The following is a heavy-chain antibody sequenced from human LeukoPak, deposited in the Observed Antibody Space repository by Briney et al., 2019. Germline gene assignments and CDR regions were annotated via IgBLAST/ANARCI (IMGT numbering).Heavy chain of an antibody. D-gene: IGHD6-13*01. J-gene: IGHJ4*02. CDR1: GFTFSSYW. CDR3: ARGGPIAAAGVYFDY. V-gene: IGHV3-74*01. Sequence: GGSLRLSCAAPGFTFSSYWMHWIRQAPGKGLVWVSRINSDGSSTSYADSVKGRFTISRDNAKNTLYLQMNSLRAEDTAVYYCARGGPIAAAGVYFDYWGQGTLVTVSS. CDR2: INSDGSST.